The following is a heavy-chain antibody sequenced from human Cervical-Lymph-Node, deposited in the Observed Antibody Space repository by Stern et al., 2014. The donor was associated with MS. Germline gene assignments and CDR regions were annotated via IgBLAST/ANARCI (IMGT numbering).Heavy chain of an antibody. CDR1: GSTFRSYG. Sequence: VQLVESGGGVVQPGRSPRLSCAASGSTFRSYGMHWVRPAPGKGLELVAVISYDGSNKYYADSVKGRFTISRDNSKNTLYLQMNSLRAEDTAVYYCATARLGYCSSNSCYTVDYWGQGTLVTVSS. J-gene: IGHJ4*02. CDR2: ISYDGSNK. D-gene: IGHD2-2*02. CDR3: ATARLGYCSSNSCYTVDY. V-gene: IGHV3-30*03.